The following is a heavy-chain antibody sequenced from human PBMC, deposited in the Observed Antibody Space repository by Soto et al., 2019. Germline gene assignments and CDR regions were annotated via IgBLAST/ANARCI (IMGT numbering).Heavy chain of an antibody. CDR3: AKDTYYHDSTGYYVFDY. CDR2: ISYDGSNK. D-gene: IGHD3-22*01. Sequence: QVQLVESGGGVVQPGRSLRLSCAASGSTFRSFGMHWVRQAPGKGLEWVAAISYDGSNKNYVDSVKGRFTISRDNSDNTPYLQMNSLRAEDTAVYYCAKDTYYHDSTGYYVFDYWGQGTLVSVSS. J-gene: IGHJ4*02. V-gene: IGHV3-30*18. CDR1: GSTFRSFG.